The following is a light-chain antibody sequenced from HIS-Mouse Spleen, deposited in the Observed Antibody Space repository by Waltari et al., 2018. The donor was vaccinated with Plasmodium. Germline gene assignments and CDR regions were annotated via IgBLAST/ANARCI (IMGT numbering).Light chain of an antibody. Sequence: YELTTPPSASVSPGQTARNTCSGDALPKKYDAWYQQKSGTAPVLFIYEDSKRPSGIPERFSGSSSVTMATLTISGAQVEDEADYYCYSTDSSGNHRVFGGGTKLTVL. V-gene: IGLV3-10*01. CDR3: YSTDSSGNHRV. J-gene: IGLJ3*02. CDR2: EDS. CDR1: ALPKKY.